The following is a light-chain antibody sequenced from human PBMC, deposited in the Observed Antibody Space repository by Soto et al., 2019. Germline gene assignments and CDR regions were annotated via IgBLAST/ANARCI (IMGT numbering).Light chain of an antibody. CDR3: QQYNNWPLT. Sequence: EKVMTQSPATLSVSPGERATLSCRASQSVSFNLAWYQQKPCQAPRLLIYGASTRATAIPSKFSGSGSGTEFTLTISSLKSEDFAVYYCQQYNNWPLTFGGGTKVEIK. CDR2: GAS. J-gene: IGKJ4*01. V-gene: IGKV3-15*01. CDR1: QSVSFN.